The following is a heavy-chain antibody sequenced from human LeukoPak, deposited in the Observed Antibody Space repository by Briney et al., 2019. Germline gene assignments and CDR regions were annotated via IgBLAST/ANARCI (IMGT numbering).Heavy chain of an antibody. Sequence: VASVKVSCKPSGYTFTSYDINWVRQATGQGLEWMGWMNPNNGNTVYAQKFQGRVTMTRNTSISTAYMELSSLRSEDTAIYCCARGWRYYDFWSGYWERRKDYYGMEVWGPGTTVTVSS. CDR3: ARGWRYYDFWSGYWERRKDYYGMEV. V-gene: IGHV1-8*01. CDR1: GYTFTSYD. CDR2: MNPNNGNT. D-gene: IGHD3-3*01. J-gene: IGHJ6*02.